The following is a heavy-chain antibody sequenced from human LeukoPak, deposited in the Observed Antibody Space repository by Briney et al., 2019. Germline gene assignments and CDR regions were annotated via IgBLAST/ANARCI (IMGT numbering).Heavy chain of an antibody. V-gene: IGHV5-51*01. CDR2: IYPGDSDT. CDR1: GYSFTSYW. Sequence: GASLKISCKGSGYSFTSYWIGWVRPMPGKGLEWMGIIYPGDSDTRYSPSFQGQVTISADKSISTAYLQWSSLKASDTAMYYCARGGSGPWGPYYYYYGMDVWGQGTTVTVSS. J-gene: IGHJ6*02. CDR3: ARGGSGPWGPYYYYYGMDV. D-gene: IGHD1-26*01.